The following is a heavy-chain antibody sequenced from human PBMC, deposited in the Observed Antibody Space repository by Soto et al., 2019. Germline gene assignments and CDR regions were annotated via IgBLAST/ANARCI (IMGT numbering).Heavy chain of an antibody. CDR2: TRNKANNYTT. Sequence: GGSLRLSCAVSGFIFSDHYMDWVRQAPGKGLEWVGRTRNKANNYTTEYAASVKGRFAISRDDSQNSLYLQMNSLRTEDTAVYYCARASYSPPAFDSWGQGTLVTVSS. D-gene: IGHD4-4*01. J-gene: IGHJ4*02. CDR3: ARASYSPPAFDS. V-gene: IGHV3-72*01. CDR1: GFIFSDHY.